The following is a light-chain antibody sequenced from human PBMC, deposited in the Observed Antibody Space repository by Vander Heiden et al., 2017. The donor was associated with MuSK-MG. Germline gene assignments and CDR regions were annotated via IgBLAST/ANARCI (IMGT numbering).Light chain of an antibody. CDR2: GAA. V-gene: IGKV3-15*01. CDR3: QQYNTWPPA. CDR1: QSVSSN. J-gene: IGKJ2*01. Sequence: EIVLTQSPATLSVSPGERATSACRASQSVSSNLAWYQQKPGQAPRLRIYGAATRATGIPARCRGSGSGTEFTLTISSLQSEDFAVYYCQQYNTWPPAFGQGTKLEIK.